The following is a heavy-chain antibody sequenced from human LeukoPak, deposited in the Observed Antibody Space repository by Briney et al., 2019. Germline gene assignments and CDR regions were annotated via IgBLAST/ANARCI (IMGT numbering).Heavy chain of an antibody. CDR2: INGDGSST. CDR3: ARAPESGRNGMDV. CDR1: GFTFSNYR. V-gene: IGHV3-74*01. Sequence: PGGSLRLSCAASGFTFSNYRMHWVRHAPGKGLLWVSRINGDGSSTYYADSVKGRFTISRDNAKNTLYLQMNSLRAEDTAVYYCARAPESGRNGMDVWGQGTTVTVS. D-gene: IGHD1-26*01. J-gene: IGHJ6*02.